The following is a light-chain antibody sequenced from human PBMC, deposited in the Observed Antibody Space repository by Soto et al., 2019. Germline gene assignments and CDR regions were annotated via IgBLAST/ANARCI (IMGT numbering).Light chain of an antibody. J-gene: IGKJ1*01. V-gene: IGKV3-15*01. CDR2: GAS. CDR3: QQYNNWPPWT. Sequence: EMVMTQSPATLSVSPGERATLSCRASQSVSSNLAWYQQKPGQAPRLLIYGASTRATGIPVRVSGSGSGTEFTLTISSLQSEDFAVYYCQQYNNWPPWTFGQGTKVEIK. CDR1: QSVSSN.